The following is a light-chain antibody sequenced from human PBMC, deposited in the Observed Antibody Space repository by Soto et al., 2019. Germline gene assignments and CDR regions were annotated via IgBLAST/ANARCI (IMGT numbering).Light chain of an antibody. CDR1: SSDIGRYNY. V-gene: IGLV2-11*01. CDR3: CSYGGNYNVV. CDR2: DVS. J-gene: IGLJ2*01. Sequence: QSALTQPRSLSGSPGQSVTISCIGTSSDIGRYNYVSWYQHHPGKAPKFMIYDVSKRPSGVPDRFSGSKSGNTASLTISGLQTEDEADYYCCSYGGNYNVVCGGGTKLTVL.